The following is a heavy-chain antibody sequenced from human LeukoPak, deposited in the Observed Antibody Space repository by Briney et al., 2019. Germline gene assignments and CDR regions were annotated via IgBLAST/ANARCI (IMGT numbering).Heavy chain of an antibody. CDR1: GYSISRGYY. J-gene: IGHJ4*02. CDR3: ATVLVPGGWTPFDY. V-gene: IGHV4-38-2*02. Sequence: SETLSLTCTVSGYSISRGYYWGWIRQPPGKGLEWIGSIYHNENTYYNPSLKRRVTISVDTSKNQFSLKLSSVTAADTAVYYCATVLVPGGWTPFDYWGQGTLVTVSS. D-gene: IGHD6-19*01. CDR2: IYHNENT.